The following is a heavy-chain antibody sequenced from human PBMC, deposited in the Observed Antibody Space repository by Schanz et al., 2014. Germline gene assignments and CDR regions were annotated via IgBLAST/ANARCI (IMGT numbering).Heavy chain of an antibody. V-gene: IGHV1-69*04. CDR1: GGTFSSFA. CDR3: ARAGQDYSDSSGYATYYFGN. D-gene: IGHD3-22*01. J-gene: IGHJ4*02. CDR2: IIPILDIT. Sequence: QVQLVQSGAEVKKPGSSVKVSCKASGGTFSSFAIFWVRQAPGQGLEWMGTIIPILDITNYAQKFQGRVTITADKSTSTAYMELSYLRSEDTAVYYCARAGQDYSDSSGYATYYFGNWGQGTLVTVSS.